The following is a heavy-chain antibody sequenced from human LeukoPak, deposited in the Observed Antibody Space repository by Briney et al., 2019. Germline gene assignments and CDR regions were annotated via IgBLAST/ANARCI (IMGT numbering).Heavy chain of an antibody. Sequence: ASVKVSCKASGYTFTSYGISWVRQAPGQGLEWMGWISAYNGNTNYAQKLQGRVTMTTDTSTSTAYMELRSLRSDDTAVYYCARVHYPEPMDYYYYYMDVWGKGTTVTVSS. CDR3: ARVHYPEPMDYYYYYMDV. V-gene: IGHV1-18*01. J-gene: IGHJ6*03. D-gene: IGHD1-14*01. CDR2: ISAYNGNT. CDR1: GYTFTSYG.